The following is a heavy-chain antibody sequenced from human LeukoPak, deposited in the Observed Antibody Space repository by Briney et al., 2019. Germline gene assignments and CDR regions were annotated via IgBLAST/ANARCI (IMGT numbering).Heavy chain of an antibody. J-gene: IGHJ3*02. CDR2: IYYSGST. D-gene: IGHD2-15*01. CDR1: GGSISSYY. V-gene: IGHV4-59*01. CDR3: VRVSYRSGWRDAFDI. Sequence: PSETLSLTCTVSGGSISSYYWSWIRQPPGKGLEWIGYIYYSGSTNYNPSLKSRVTISVDTSKNQFSLKLSSVTAADTAVCYCVRVSYRSGWRDAFDIWGQGTMVTVSS.